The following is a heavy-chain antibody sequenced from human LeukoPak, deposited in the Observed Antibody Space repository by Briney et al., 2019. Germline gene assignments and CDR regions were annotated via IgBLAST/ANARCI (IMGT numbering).Heavy chain of an antibody. V-gene: IGHV3-9*01. CDR1: GFTFDDYA. Sequence: GGSLRLSCAASGFTFDDYAMHWVRQAPGKGLEWVSGINWNGGSAGYADSVKGRFSISRDNAKNSLYPQMNSLRAEDTAFYYCAKASGMALAGTSSYYSYYYMDVWGKGTTVTISS. J-gene: IGHJ6*03. D-gene: IGHD6-19*01. CDR2: INWNGGSA. CDR3: AKASGMALAGTSSYYSYYYMDV.